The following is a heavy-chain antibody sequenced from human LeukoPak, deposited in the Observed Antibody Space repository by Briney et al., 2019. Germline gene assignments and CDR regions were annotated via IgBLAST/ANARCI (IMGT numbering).Heavy chain of an antibody. V-gene: IGHV4-34*01. CDR1: GGSFSGYY. CDR2: MNHSGST. J-gene: IGHJ4*02. D-gene: IGHD4-17*01. Sequence: PSETLSLTCAVYGGSFSGYYWSWIRQPPGKGLEWIGEMNHSGSTNYNPSLKSRVTISVDTSKNQFSLKLSSVTAADTAVYYCARQVTTKFDYWGQGTLVTVSS. CDR3: ARQVTTKFDY.